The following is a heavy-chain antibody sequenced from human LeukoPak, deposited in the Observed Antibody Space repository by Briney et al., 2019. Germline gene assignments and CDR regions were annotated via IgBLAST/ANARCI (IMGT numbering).Heavy chain of an antibody. J-gene: IGHJ4*02. D-gene: IGHD5-18*01. V-gene: IGHV4-34*01. CDR2: INDSGST. CDR1: GGSFSGYY. Sequence: SETLSLTCAVYGGSFSGYYWSWIRQPPGKGLEWIGEINDSGSTQYNPSLKSRVTISVETSKNQFSLKLSSVTAADTAVYYCARGIRGYSYGHLDYWGQGTLVTVSS. CDR3: ARGIRGYSYGHLDY.